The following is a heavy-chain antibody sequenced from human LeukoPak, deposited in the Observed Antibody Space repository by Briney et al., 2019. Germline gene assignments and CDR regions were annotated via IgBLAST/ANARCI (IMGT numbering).Heavy chain of an antibody. CDR3: ARDQMVRGVIIDHYYYGMDV. CDR1: GYTFTGYY. D-gene: IGHD3-10*01. Sequence: ASVKVSCKASGYTFTGYYMHWVRQAPGQGLEWMGWINPNSGGTNYAQKFQGRVTMTRDTSISTAYMELSRLRSDDTAVYYCARDQMVRGVIIDHYYYGMDVWGQGTTVTVSS. V-gene: IGHV1-2*02. CDR2: INPNSGGT. J-gene: IGHJ6*02.